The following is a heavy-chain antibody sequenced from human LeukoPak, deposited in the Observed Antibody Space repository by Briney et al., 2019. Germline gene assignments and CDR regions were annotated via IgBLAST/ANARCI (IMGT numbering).Heavy chain of an antibody. Sequence: SETLSLTCTVSGGSISSYYWSWIRQPPGKGLEWIGYIYYSGSTNYNPSLKSRVTISVDTSKNQFSLKLSSVTAADTAVYYCARFPNYYYDSSGELWGQGTLVTVFS. CDR1: GGSISSYY. V-gene: IGHV4-59*08. CDR2: IYYSGST. J-gene: IGHJ4*02. D-gene: IGHD3-22*01. CDR3: ARFPNYYYDSSGEL.